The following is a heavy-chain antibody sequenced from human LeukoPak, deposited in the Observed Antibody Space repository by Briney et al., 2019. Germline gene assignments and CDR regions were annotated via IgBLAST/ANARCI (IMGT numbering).Heavy chain of an antibody. V-gene: IGHV1-18*01. CDR3: ARDSRYSHSAGAFDI. D-gene: IGHD5-12*01. CDR1: GYTFIAYG. CDR2: ISAYNGNK. Sequence: ASVKVSCKTSGYTFIAYGISWVRQAPGQGLEWMAWISAYNGNKNFAQKLQGRVTMTTDTSTSTAYMELRSLRFDDTAVYYCARDSRYSHSAGAFDIWGQGTKVTVSS. J-gene: IGHJ3*02.